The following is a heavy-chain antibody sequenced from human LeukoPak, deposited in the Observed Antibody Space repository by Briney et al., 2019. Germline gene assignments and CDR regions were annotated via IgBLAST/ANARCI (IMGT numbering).Heavy chain of an antibody. Sequence: SSQTLSLTCTVSGGSISSGDYYWSWIRQPPGKGLEWIGYIYYSGSTYYNPSLKSRVTISVDTSKNQFSLKLSSVTAADTAVYYCARGGDYGDRAWFDPWGQGTLVTVSS. V-gene: IGHV4-30-4*08. J-gene: IGHJ5*02. CDR3: ARGGDYGDRAWFDP. CDR1: GGSISSGDYY. CDR2: IYYSGST. D-gene: IGHD4-17*01.